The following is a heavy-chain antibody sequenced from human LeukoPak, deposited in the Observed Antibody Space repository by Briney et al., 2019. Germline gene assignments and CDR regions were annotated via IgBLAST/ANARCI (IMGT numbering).Heavy chain of an antibody. Sequence: SETLSLTCAVCGGSFSGYYWSWIRQPPGKGLEWIGEINHSGSTNYNPSLKSRVTISVDTSKNQFSLKLSSVTAADTAVYYCAIWIKSGFDYWGQGTLVTVSS. CDR3: AIWIKSGFDY. CDR1: GGSFSGYY. V-gene: IGHV4-34*01. CDR2: INHSGST. D-gene: IGHD1/OR15-1a*01. J-gene: IGHJ4*02.